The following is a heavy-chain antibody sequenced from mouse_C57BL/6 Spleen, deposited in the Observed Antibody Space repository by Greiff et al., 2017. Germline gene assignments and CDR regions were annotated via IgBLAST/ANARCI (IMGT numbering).Heavy chain of an antibody. CDR2: FYPGSGSI. CDR3: ARHEEGHYGSSYGDYFDY. D-gene: IGHD1-1*01. CDR1: GYTFTEYT. Sequence: QVQLQQSGAELVKPGASVQLSCKASGYTFTEYTIHWVKQRSGQGLEWIGWFYPGSGSIKYNEKFKDKATLTAEKSSSTVYMELSRLTAEDAAVYVCARHEEGHYGSSYGDYFDYWGQGTTLTVSS. V-gene: IGHV1-62-2*01. J-gene: IGHJ2*01.